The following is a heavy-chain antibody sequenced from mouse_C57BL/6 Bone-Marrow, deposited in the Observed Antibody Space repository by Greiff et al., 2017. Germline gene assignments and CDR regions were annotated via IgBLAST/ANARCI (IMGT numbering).Heavy chain of an antibody. Sequence: DVKLVESGAELVRPGASVKLSCTASGFNIKDDYMHWVKQRPEQGLEWIGWIDPENGDTEYASKFQGKATITADTSSNTAYLQLSSLTSEDTAVYYCTTTLRPVAYWGQGTLVTVSA. CDR3: TTTLRPVAY. V-gene: IGHV14-4*01. J-gene: IGHJ3*01. D-gene: IGHD1-1*01. CDR2: IDPENGDT. CDR1: GFNIKDDY.